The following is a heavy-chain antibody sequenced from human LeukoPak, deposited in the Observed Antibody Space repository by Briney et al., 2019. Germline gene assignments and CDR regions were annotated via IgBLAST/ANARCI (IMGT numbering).Heavy chain of an antibody. Sequence: GESLRLSCAASGFTFGSYWTHWVRQAPGKGLVWVSRINNDGGDTVYADSVKGRFTMSRDNAKNTLYLQMNSLRVEDTAVYYCARGNSGPDYWGQGTLLTVSS. J-gene: IGHJ4*02. CDR1: GFTFGSYW. D-gene: IGHD6-19*01. V-gene: IGHV3-74*01. CDR3: ARGNSGPDY. CDR2: INNDGGDT.